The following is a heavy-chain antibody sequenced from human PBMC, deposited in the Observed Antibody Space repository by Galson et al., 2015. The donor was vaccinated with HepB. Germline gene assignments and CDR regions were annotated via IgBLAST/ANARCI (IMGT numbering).Heavy chain of an antibody. J-gene: IGHJ5*02. CDR3: AREGGLYDYGDPSPGPGWFDP. D-gene: IGHD4-17*01. V-gene: IGHV4-59*12. CDR2: IYYSGST. CDR1: GGSISSYY. Sequence: SETLSLTCTVSGGSISSYYWSRIRQPPGKGLEWIGYIYYSGSTNYNPSLKSRVTISVDTSKNQFSLKLSSVTAADTAVYYCAREGGLYDYGDPSPGPGWFDPWGQGTLVTVSS.